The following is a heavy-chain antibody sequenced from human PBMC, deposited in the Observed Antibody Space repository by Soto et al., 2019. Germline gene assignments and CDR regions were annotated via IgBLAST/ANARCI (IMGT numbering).Heavy chain of an antibody. J-gene: IGHJ5*02. CDR2: IRSKAYGGTT. CDR3: TREVVSSPNWFDP. D-gene: IGHD2-15*01. V-gene: IGHV3-49*03. CDR1: GFTFGDYA. Sequence: GGSLRLSCTASGFTFGDYAMSWFRQAPGKGLEWVGFIRSKAYGGTTEYAASVKGRFTISRDDSKSIAYLQMNSLKTEDTAVYYCTREVVSSPNWFDPWGQGTLVTVSS.